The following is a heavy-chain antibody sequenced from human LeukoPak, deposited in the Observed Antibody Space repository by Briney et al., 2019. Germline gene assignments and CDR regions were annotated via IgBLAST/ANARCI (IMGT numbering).Heavy chain of an antibody. J-gene: IGHJ4*02. CDR1: GFTLSSYG. Sequence: TGGSLRLSCAASGFTLSSYGMYWVRQAPGKGLEWVAFIRNDGSNKYYADSVKGRFTISRDNSKNTLYLQMGSLRAEDTAMYYCAKEYGSHYDSSPLIDYWGRGTLVTVSS. CDR2: IRNDGSNK. D-gene: IGHD3-22*01. CDR3: AKEYGSHYDSSPLIDY. V-gene: IGHV3-30*02.